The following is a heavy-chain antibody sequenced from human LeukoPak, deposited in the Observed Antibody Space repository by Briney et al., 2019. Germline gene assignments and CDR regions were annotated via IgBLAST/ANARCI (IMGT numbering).Heavy chain of an antibody. CDR1: GFTFSSYA. V-gene: IGHV3-23*01. J-gene: IGHJ4*02. CDR3: AKWGCSGGSCYPFDY. CDR2: ISGTGNRT. D-gene: IGHD2-15*01. Sequence: PGGSLRLSCAASGFTFSSYAMGWVRQAPGKGLEWVSAISGTGNRTYYADSVKGRFTISRDNSKNTLYLQMNSLRAEDTVVYYCAKWGCSGGSCYPFDYWGQGTLVTVSS.